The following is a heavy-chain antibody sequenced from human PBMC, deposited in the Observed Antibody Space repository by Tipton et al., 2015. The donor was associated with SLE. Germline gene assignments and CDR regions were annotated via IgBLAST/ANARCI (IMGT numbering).Heavy chain of an antibody. CDR3: ARVIGELGHFDY. J-gene: IGHJ4*02. D-gene: IGHD7-27*01. CDR2: ISSSGSTI. V-gene: IGHV3-48*03. Sequence: LRLSCAASGFTFSSYEMNWVRQAPGKGLEWVSYISSSGSTIYYADSVKGRFTISRDNAKNSLYLQMNSLRAEDTAVYYCARVIGELGHFDYWGQGTLVTVSS. CDR1: GFTFSSYE.